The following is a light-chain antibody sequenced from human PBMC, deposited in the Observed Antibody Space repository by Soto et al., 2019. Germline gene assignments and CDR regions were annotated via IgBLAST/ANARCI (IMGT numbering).Light chain of an antibody. J-gene: IGKJ1*01. CDR1: QSVGGN. CDR2: DAS. V-gene: IGKV3-15*01. Sequence: EVVRNHAPATRPVTPRAIATLSCRASQSVGGNLAWYQQRPGQAPRLLIYDASTRATGIPARFSATGSGAEFSLTVSSVQSEDFALYYCHQRRNWPRTFGQGTKVDIK. CDR3: HQRRNWPRT.